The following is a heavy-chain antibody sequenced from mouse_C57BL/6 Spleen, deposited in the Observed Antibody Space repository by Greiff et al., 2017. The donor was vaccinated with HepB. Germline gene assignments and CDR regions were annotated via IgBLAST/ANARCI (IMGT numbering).Heavy chain of an antibody. CDR1: GYTFTNYW. Sequence: VQLQQSGAELVKPGTSVKMSCKASGYTFTNYWIAWVKQRPGHGLEWIGDIYPGGGYTNYNEKFKGKATLTADKSSSTAYMQLSSLTSEDSAVYYCAREDCSGAFDYWGQGTPVTVSS. V-gene: IGHV1-63*01. J-gene: IGHJ4*01. CDR2: IYPGGGYT. D-gene: IGHD3-2*02. CDR3: AREDCSGAFDY.